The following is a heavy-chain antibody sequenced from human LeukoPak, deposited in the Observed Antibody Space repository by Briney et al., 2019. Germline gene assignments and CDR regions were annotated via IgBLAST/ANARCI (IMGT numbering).Heavy chain of an antibody. J-gene: IGHJ4*02. CDR2: INPNSGGT. CDR3: ARARIVAVAGTAFDY. D-gene: IGHD6-19*01. Sequence: ASVKVSCKASGYAFTGYYMHWVRQAPGQGLEWMGWINPNSGGTNYAQKFQGRVTMTRDTSISTAYMELSRLRSDDTAVYYCARARIVAVAGTAFDYWGQGTLVTVSS. V-gene: IGHV1-2*02. CDR1: GYAFTGYY.